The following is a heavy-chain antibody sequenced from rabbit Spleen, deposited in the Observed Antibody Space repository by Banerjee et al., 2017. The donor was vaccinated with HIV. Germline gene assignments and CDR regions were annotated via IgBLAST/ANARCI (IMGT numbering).Heavy chain of an antibody. V-gene: IGHV1S47*01. D-gene: IGHD3-1*01. CDR2: IDPVFGIT. J-gene: IGHJ3*01. CDR3: VREMAAKFGL. Sequence: QEQLVESGGGLVQPGGSLKLSCKASGFDFSSYGVSWVRQAPGKGLEWIGCIDPVFGITYFANGVNARFNTSSHTAQITLFLQLNSLTVADTATYFCVREMAAKFGLWGQGTLVTVS. CDR1: GFDFSSYG.